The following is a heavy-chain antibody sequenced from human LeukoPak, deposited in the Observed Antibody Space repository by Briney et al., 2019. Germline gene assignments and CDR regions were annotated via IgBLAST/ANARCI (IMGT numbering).Heavy chain of an antibody. J-gene: IGHJ6*03. CDR2: IYPGNSDT. V-gene: IGHV5-51*01. CDR1: GYTFSNYW. Sequence: GESLKISCKASGYTFSNYWIGWVRQMPGKGLEWMGIIYPGNSDTLYNPSFQGQVTISVDKSISTAYLQWSSLQASDTAMYYCARHPRIPRERRHYYYYMDVWGKGTTVTVSS. D-gene: IGHD1-1*01. CDR3: ARHPRIPRERRHYYYYMDV.